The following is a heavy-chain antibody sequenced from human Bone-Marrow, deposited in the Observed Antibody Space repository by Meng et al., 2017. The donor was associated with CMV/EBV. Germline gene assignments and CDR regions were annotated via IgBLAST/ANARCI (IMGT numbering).Heavy chain of an antibody. CDR3: ARDGCTSCYSAGAFDI. J-gene: IGHJ3*02. D-gene: IGHD2-2*01. V-gene: IGHV3-21*01. CDR2: ISSSSSYI. CDR1: GFIFSSYA. Sequence: GGSLRLSCAASGFIFSSYAMNWVRQAPGKGLEWVSSISSSSSYIYYADSVKGRFTISRDNAKNSLYLQMNSLRAEDTAVYYCARDGCTSCYSAGAFDIWGQGTMVTVSS.